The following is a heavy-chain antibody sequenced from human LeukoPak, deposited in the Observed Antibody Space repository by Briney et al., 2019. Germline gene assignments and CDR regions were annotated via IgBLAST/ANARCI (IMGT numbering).Heavy chain of an antibody. V-gene: IGHV3-33*08. CDR3: ASARSTTWWKHVSIWFDP. CDR1: GITFSSYG. D-gene: IGHD2-15*01. CDR2: ITYDGRNK. J-gene: IGHJ5*02. Sequence: GGSLRLSCEASGITFSSYGMHWVRQAPDKGLEWVAFITYDGRNKYDADSAKGRFTISRDNSKNTLYLQMNSLRAEDTAVYYCASARSTTWWKHVSIWFDPWGQGTLVTVSS.